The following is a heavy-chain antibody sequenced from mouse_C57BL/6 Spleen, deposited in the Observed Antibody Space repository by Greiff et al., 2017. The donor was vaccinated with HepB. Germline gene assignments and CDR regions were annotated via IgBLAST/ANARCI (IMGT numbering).Heavy chain of an antibody. CDR1: GYAFTNYL. J-gene: IGHJ2*01. D-gene: IGHD2-2*01. CDR2: INPGSGGT. Sequence: VQLQQSGAELVRPGTSVKVSCKASGYAFTNYLIEWVKQRPGQGLEWIGVINPGSGGTNYNEKFKGKATLTADKSSSTAYMQLSSLTSEDSAVYFCARYGDDVPFDYWGQGTTLTVSS. V-gene: IGHV1-54*01. CDR3: ARYGDDVPFDY.